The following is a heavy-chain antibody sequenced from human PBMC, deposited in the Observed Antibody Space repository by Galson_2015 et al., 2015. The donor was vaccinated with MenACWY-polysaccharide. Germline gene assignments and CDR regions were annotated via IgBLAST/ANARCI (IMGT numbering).Heavy chain of an antibody. V-gene: IGHV3-30-3*01. D-gene: IGHD2-2*01. J-gene: IGHJ6*02. CDR3: TRTYCSRTTCYAPDKPGFDF. CDR1: GFTFSSYA. Sequence: SLRLSCAASGFTFSSYAMHWVRQAPDKGLEWVAVISYDGSNKYFADSVKGRFTISRDNSKNTMYLYMSSLRAEDTAVYYCTRTYCSRTTCYAPDKPGFDFWGQGTTVTVSS. CDR2: ISYDGSNK.